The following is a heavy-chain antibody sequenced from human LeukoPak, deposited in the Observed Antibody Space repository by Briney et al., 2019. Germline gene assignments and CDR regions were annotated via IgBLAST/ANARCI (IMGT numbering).Heavy chain of an antibody. CDR1: GFTFSSYG. D-gene: IGHD6-25*01. Sequence: GRSLRLSCAASGFTFSSYGMHWVRQAPGKGLQWGAVIWYDGSNKYYADSVKGRFTISRDNSKNTLYLQMNSLRAEDTAVYYCARRGGGYSSENWFDPWGQGTLVTVSS. CDR2: IWYDGSNK. V-gene: IGHV3-33*01. CDR3: ARRGGGYSSENWFDP. J-gene: IGHJ5*02.